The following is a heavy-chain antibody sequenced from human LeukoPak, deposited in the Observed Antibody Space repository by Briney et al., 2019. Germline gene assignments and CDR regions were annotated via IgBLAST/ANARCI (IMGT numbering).Heavy chain of an antibody. CDR3: ARDARPYCSGGSCYSRY. Sequence: AGGSLRLSCAASRFTFSSYWMSWIRQAPGKGLEWVASIKQDGSEKYYVDFVKGRFTISRDNAKNSLYLQMNRLRAEDKAVYYCARDARPYCSGGSCYSRYWGQGALVTVSS. J-gene: IGHJ4*02. CDR2: IKQDGSEK. CDR1: RFTFSSYW. V-gene: IGHV3-7*01. D-gene: IGHD2-15*01.